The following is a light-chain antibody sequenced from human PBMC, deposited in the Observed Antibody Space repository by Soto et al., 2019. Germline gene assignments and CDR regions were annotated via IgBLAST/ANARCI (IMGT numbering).Light chain of an antibody. CDR1: QSISDY. Sequence: IVSTQSPDTLSLSPGETATLSCRASQSISDYLAWYQQKPGQAPRLLIYDASNRATGIPGRFSGSGSGTDFSLTISSLEAEDFAIYYCQQRSDWPSAFGGGTRVEIK. V-gene: IGKV3-11*01. CDR3: QQRSDWPSA. CDR2: DAS. J-gene: IGKJ4*01.